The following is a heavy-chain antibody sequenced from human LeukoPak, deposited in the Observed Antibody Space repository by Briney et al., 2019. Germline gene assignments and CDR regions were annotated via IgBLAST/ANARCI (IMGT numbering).Heavy chain of an antibody. CDR1: GYSFTTYY. CDR2: INPSGGST. Sequence: GASVKVSCKATGYSFTTYYIHWMRQAPGRGLEWMGIINPSGGSTSYAQKFQGRVTMTRDTSTSTVYMELSSLRSEDTAVYYCARRASADYWGQGTLVTVSS. V-gene: IGHV1-46*01. J-gene: IGHJ4*02. CDR3: ARRASADY.